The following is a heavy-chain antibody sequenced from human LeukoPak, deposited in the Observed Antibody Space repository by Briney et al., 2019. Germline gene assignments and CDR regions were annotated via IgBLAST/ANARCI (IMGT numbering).Heavy chain of an antibody. D-gene: IGHD3-3*01. CDR2: IGSSGGTT. V-gene: IGHV3-23*01. Sequence: GGPLRLSCGASGFTLSSCAMSWVRQAPGQGLEWVSAIGSSGGTTYYADSVKGRFTISRDDSKNTLNLQMNSLRVEDTAVYYCAALSYDFWSGINWFDPWGQGTLVTVSP. J-gene: IGHJ5*02. CDR1: GFTLSSCA. CDR3: AALSYDFWSGINWFDP.